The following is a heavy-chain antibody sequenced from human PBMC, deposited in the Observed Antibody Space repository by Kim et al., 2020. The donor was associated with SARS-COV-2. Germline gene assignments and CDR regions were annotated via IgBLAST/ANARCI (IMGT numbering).Heavy chain of an antibody. D-gene: IGHD2-15*01. CDR1: GGSISSSSYY. V-gene: IGHV4-39*07. J-gene: IGHJ6*02. Sequence: SETLSLTCTVSGGSISSSSYYWGWIRQPPGKGLEWIGSIYYSGSTYYNPSLKSRVTISVDTSKNQFSLKLSSVTAADTAVYYCARGPEGYCSGGSCYFYYYGMDVWGQGTTVTVSS. CDR3: ARGPEGYCSGGSCYFYYYGMDV. CDR2: IYYSGST.